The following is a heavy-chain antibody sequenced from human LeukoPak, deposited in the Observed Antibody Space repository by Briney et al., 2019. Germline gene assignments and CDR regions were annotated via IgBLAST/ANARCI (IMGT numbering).Heavy chain of an antibody. CDR1: GGSISPYY. J-gene: IGHJ4*02. V-gene: IGHV4-39*07. Sequence: SETLSLTCTVSGGSISPYYWGWIRQPPGKGLEWVGHMYYRGNTFYNPSLKSRVTISVDTSKNQFSLKLRSVTAADTAVYYCARLYGNYQNYFDYWGQGTLVTVSS. CDR2: MYYRGNT. CDR3: ARLYGNYQNYFDY. D-gene: IGHD1-7*01.